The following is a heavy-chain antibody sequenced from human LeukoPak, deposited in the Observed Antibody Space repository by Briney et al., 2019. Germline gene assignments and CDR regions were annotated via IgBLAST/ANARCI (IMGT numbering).Heavy chain of an antibody. J-gene: IGHJ6*02. CDR2: IYTTGNT. CDR1: GGSISGYY. Sequence: SETPSLTCTVSGGSISGYYWSWIRQPAGKGLEWIGRIYTTGNTNYNPSLKSRVTMSVDTSKNQFSLKLNSVTAADTAVYYCARSGNMDVWGQGTRSPSP. D-gene: IGHD1-26*01. CDR3: ARSGNMDV. V-gene: IGHV4-4*07.